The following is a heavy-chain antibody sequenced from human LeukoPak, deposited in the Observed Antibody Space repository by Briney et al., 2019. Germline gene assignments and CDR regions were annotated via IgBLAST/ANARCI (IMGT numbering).Heavy chain of an antibody. CDR3: ARGPFYSSPDY. CDR1: GGSISSSSYY. Sequence: RPSETLSLTCTVSGGSISSSSYYWGWIRQPPGKGLEWIGSIYYSGSTYYNPSLKSRVTISVDTSKNQFSLKLSSVTAADTAVYYCARGPFYSSPDYWGQGTLVTVSS. V-gene: IGHV4-39*07. J-gene: IGHJ4*02. CDR2: IYYSGST. D-gene: IGHD3-3*02.